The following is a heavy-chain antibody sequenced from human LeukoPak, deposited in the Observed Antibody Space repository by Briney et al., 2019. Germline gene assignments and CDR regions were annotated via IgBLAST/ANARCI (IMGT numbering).Heavy chain of an antibody. J-gene: IGHJ3*02. V-gene: IGHV4-30-4*08. Sequence: SETLSLTCTVSGGSISSGDYYWSWIRQPPGKGLEWIGYIYYSGSTYYNPSLKSRVTISVDTSKNQFSLKLSSVTAADTAVYYCARSLTGYAPISFDIWGQGTMVTVSS. CDR3: ARSLTGYAPISFDI. CDR2: IYYSGST. CDR1: GGSISSGDYY. D-gene: IGHD3-9*01.